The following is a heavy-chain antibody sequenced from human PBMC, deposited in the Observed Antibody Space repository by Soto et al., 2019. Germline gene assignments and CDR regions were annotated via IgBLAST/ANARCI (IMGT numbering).Heavy chain of an antibody. V-gene: IGHV4-30-4*01. D-gene: IGHD2-21*02. CDR3: ARDLRVTYFDY. CDR2: IYYSGST. CDR1: GGYISSVDYY. Sequence: SETQSLTCTVSGGYISSVDYYWSWIRQPPGKGLEWIGYIYYSGSTYYNPSLKSRVSISVDTSKNQFSLKLNSVTAADTAVYYCARDLRVTYFDYWGQGALVTVSS. J-gene: IGHJ4*02.